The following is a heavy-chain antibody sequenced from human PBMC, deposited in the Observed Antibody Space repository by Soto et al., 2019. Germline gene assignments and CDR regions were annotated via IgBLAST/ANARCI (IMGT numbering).Heavy chain of an antibody. CDR1: GFMFSSYA. CDR2: KTYDGSNK. CDR3: ARAGGVLVDY. J-gene: IGHJ4*02. Sequence: QVQLVESGGGVVQPGRSLRLSCAASGFMFSSYAMHWVRQAPGKGLEWVAVKTYDGSNKYYADSVKGRFTISRDNSKNTLYLQMNSLRAEDTAVYYCARAGGVLVDYWGQGTRVTASS. D-gene: IGHD2-8*02. V-gene: IGHV3-30-3*01.